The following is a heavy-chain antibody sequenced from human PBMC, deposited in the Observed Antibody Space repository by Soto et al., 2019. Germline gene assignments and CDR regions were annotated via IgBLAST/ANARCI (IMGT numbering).Heavy chain of an antibody. J-gene: IGHJ4*02. D-gene: IGHD5-18*01. CDR2: IYYSGST. Sequence: KTSETLSLTCTVSGGSISSGGYYWSWIRQHPGKGLEWIGYIYYSGSTYYNPSLKSRVTISVDTSKNQFSLKLSSVTAADTAVYYCARVAFAAMDHQRFDYWGQGALVTVSS. CDR3: ARVAFAAMDHQRFDY. V-gene: IGHV4-31*03. CDR1: GGSISSGGYY.